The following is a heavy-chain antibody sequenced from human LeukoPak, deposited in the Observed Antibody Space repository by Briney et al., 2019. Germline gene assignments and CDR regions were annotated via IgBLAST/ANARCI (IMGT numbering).Heavy chain of an antibody. D-gene: IGHD5-18*01. CDR2: ISHDGANK. CDR1: GFTFTNAG. J-gene: IGHJ4*02. V-gene: IGHV3-30*01. CDR3: ASEDVDTGDF. Sequence: GRSLRLSRAASGFTFTNAGIHWVRLAPRRGVERVTFISHDGANKYYSDSVDGRFIVSRLNSQNTVYLQMNDLRPEDTATCYCASEDVDTGDFWGQGTLVTVSS.